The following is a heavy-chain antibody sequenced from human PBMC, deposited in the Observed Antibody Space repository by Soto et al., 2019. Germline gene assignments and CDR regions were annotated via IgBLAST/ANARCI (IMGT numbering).Heavy chain of an antibody. Sequence: QVHLVQSGAEVKKPGASVKVSGKASGYTFTSYGITWVRQAPGQGLEWLGWISAQNGNTDYAQKLQGRVIVTRDTSTSTAYMDLRSLRSDDTAVYYCARGRYGDYWGQGALVTVSS. J-gene: IGHJ4*02. CDR2: ISAQNGNT. D-gene: IGHD1-1*01. V-gene: IGHV1-18*01. CDR1: GYTFTSYG. CDR3: ARGRYGDY.